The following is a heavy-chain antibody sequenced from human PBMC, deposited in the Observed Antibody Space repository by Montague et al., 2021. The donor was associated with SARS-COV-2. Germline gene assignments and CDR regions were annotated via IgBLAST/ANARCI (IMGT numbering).Heavy chain of an antibody. CDR1: GGSISSSSYY. D-gene: IGHD2-15*01. J-gene: IGHJ4*02. CDR3: AREGGWLSRGCYYFDY. CDR2: IYYSGST. V-gene: IGHV4-39*06. Sequence: SETLSLTCTVSGGSISSSSYYWGWIRQPPGKGLEWIGSIYYSGSTYYXPSLKSRVTISVDTSKNQFPLKLSSVTAADTAVYYCAREGGWLSRGCYYFDYWGQGTLVTVSS.